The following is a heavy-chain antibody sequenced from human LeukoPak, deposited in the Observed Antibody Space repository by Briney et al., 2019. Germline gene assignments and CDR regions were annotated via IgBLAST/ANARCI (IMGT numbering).Heavy chain of an antibody. J-gene: IGHJ4*02. CDR3: ARDAYSYGYYFDS. CDR1: GFTFSSDS. Sequence: GGSLRLSCAASGFTFSSDSMNWARQAPGKGLEWVSSISSSSSYIYYADSVKGRFTISRDNAKNSLYLQMNSLRAEDTAVYYCARDAYSYGYYFDSWGQGTLVTVSS. CDR2: ISSSSSYI. V-gene: IGHV3-21*01. D-gene: IGHD5-18*01.